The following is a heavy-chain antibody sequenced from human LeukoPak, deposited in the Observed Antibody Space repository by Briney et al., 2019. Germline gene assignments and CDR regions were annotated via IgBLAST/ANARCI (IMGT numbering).Heavy chain of an antibody. CDR1: GFTFSSYA. CDR3: AKGPRYGDYDYYYGMDV. J-gene: IGHJ6*02. CDR2: VSGSGGST. V-gene: IGHV3-23*01. Sequence: GGSLRLSCAASGFTFSSYAMNWVRQAPGKGLEWVSGVSGSGGSTYYADSVKGRFTISRDNSKNTLYLQMNSLRAEDTAVYYCAKGPRYGDYDYYYGMDVWGQGTTGTVSS. D-gene: IGHD4-17*01.